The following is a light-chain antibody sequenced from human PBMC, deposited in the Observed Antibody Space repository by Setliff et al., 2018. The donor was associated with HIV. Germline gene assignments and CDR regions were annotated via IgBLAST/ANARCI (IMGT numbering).Light chain of an antibody. CDR3: SSYAITNTLP. Sequence: ALTQPASVSGSPGQSITISCTGTSSDVGGYSHVSWYQQHPGKAPKLIIYEVRNRPSGVSNRFSGSKSGNTASLTTSGLQAEDEADYYCSSYAITNTLPFGTGTKVTVL. V-gene: IGLV2-14*01. CDR1: SSDVGGYSH. CDR2: EVR. J-gene: IGLJ1*01.